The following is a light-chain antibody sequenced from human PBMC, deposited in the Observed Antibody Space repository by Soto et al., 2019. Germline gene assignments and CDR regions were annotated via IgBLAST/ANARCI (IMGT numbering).Light chain of an antibody. CDR3: QQLNSFPIT. CDR2: GAS. V-gene: IGKV3-15*01. J-gene: IGKJ5*01. Sequence: EIVLTQSPGTLSMSPGERATLSCRASQSLSSNLAWYQQKPGQAPRLLIYGASTRATGIPARFSGSGSGTEFTLTISSLQPEDFATYYCQQLNSFPITFGQGTRLEIK. CDR1: QSLSSN.